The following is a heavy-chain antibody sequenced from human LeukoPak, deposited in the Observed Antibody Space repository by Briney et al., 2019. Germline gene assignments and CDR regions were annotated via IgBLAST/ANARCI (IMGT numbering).Heavy chain of an antibody. CDR1: GFTFRNYA. CDR2: ISGIGNST. J-gene: IGHJ4*02. Sequence: GGSLRLSCAASGFTFRNYAMTWVRQAPGKGLEWVSAISGIGNSTYYADSVKGRFTVSRDNSKNTLYLQMSSLRAEDTAVYYCAKDERNWNYNLASQTYDWGQGTLVTVSS. V-gene: IGHV3-23*01. D-gene: IGHD1-7*01. CDR3: AKDERNWNYNLASQTYD.